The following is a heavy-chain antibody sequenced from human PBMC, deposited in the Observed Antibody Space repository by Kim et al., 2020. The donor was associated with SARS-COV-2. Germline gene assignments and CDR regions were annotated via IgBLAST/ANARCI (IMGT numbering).Heavy chain of an antibody. J-gene: IGHJ4*02. V-gene: IGHV4-31*02. D-gene: IGHD3-10*01. Sequence: YNPSLRRRVTISVDTSKNQFSLKLSSVTAADTAVYYCARAARYYGSGNEYWGQGTLVTVSS. CDR3: ARAARYYGSGNEY.